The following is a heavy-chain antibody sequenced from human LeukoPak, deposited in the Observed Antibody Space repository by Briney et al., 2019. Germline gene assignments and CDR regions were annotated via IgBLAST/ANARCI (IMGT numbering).Heavy chain of an antibody. Sequence: PSETLSLTCTVSGGSISSRDYYWSWIRQPPGKGLEWIGYIYYSGSTYYNPSLKSRVTISVDTSKNQFSLKLSSVTAADTAVYYCARAILATIPYYFDYWGQGTLVTVSS. CDR2: IYYSGST. CDR1: GGSISSRDYY. CDR3: ARAILATIPYYFDY. J-gene: IGHJ4*02. V-gene: IGHV4-30-4*08. D-gene: IGHD5-24*01.